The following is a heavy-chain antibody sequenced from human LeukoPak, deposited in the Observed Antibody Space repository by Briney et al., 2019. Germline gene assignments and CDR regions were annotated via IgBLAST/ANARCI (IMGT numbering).Heavy chain of an antibody. Sequence: ASVTVSCKASGYTFINYYMHWVRQAPGQGLEWMGIISPSDGSTSSAQKFQGRVTMTRDTSTRIVYMELSSLRSEDTAVYYCARAIADLDYWGQGTLVTVSS. CDR1: GYTFINYY. D-gene: IGHD6-13*01. J-gene: IGHJ4*02. V-gene: IGHV1-46*01. CDR3: ARAIADLDY. CDR2: ISPSDGST.